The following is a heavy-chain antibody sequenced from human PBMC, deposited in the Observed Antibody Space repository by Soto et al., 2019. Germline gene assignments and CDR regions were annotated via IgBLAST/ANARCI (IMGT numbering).Heavy chain of an antibody. D-gene: IGHD3-16*01. J-gene: IGHJ4*02. Sequence: QLQPQESGPGLVKPSETLSLACTVSGGSISRNSYYWDWIRQPPGKGLEWIGSTYYSGASYHPPSLQSLVTISVETSKNQFSLHLSSVTAADTAVYYRARHAAYDSVWGKSDGSDYWGQGTLVTVSS. CDR2: TYYSGAS. V-gene: IGHV4-39*01. CDR3: ARHAAYDSVWGKSDGSDY. CDR1: GGSISRNSYY.